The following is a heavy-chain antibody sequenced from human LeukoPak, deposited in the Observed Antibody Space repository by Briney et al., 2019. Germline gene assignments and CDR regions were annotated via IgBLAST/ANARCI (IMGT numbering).Heavy chain of an antibody. CDR1: GFTFSSYA. Sequence: GGSLRLSCAASGFTFSSYAMHWVRQAPGRGLEWVAVISYDGGNQYYADSVKGRFTLSRDNSKKTLFLQMNSLRAEDTAVYYCATLEWLFGYWGQGTLVTVSS. CDR2: ISYDGGNQ. J-gene: IGHJ4*02. CDR3: ATLEWLFGY. D-gene: IGHD3-3*01. V-gene: IGHV3-30*03.